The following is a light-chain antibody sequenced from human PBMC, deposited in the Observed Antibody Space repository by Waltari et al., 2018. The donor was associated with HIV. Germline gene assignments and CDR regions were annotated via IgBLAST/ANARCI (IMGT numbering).Light chain of an antibody. V-gene: IGLV2-8*01. CDR1: SSDLINYNY. Sequence: SALTQPPSASGSPGQSVTISCTGTSSDLINYNYVSWYQQYPGKAPKLIIFEVTKRPSGVPDRFSGSKSGDTASLTVSGLQAEDEADYYCSSYAGSDNPYVFGSGTKVTVL. CDR3: SSYAGSDNPYV. J-gene: IGLJ1*01. CDR2: EVT.